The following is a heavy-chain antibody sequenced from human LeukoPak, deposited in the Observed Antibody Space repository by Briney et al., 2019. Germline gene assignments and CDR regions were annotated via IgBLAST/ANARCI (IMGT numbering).Heavy chain of an antibody. V-gene: IGHV3-7*01. CDR3: ASGVTEFDY. D-gene: IGHD2-21*02. J-gene: IGHJ4*02. Sequence: GGSLRLSCAATGFRFSDYWMSWVRQALGKGLEWVANIKEDGAEKYYVESVKGRFTIFRDNAKHSLHLQMNSLRVEDTAVYYCASGVTEFDYWGQGTLVTVSS. CDR2: IKEDGAEK. CDR1: GFRFSDYW.